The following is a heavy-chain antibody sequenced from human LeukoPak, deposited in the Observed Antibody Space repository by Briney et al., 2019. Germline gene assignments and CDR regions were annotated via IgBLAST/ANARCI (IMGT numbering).Heavy chain of an antibody. CDR2: IYYSGST. J-gene: IGHJ4*02. CDR3: ARSQYYFDS. CDR1: GGSISTYY. V-gene: IGHV4-59*08. Sequence: PSETLSLTCTVSGGSISTYYWSWMRQSPGKGLEWIGYIYYSGSTNYNPSLNSRVTISLDTSKNQFSLKLSSVTAADTAVYYCARSQYYFDSWGQGTLVTVSS. D-gene: IGHD3-16*01.